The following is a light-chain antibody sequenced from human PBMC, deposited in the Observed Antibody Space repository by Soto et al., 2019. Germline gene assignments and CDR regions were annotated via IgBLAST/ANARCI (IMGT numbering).Light chain of an antibody. V-gene: IGLV1-40*01. CDR3: QSYASSLSYV. CDR1: RSNIGAGYD. J-gene: IGLJ1*01. Sequence: QSVLTQPPSVSGAPGQRVTISCTGSRSNIGAGYDVHWYQQLPGTAPKLLIYGNSNRPSGVPDRFSGSKSGTSASLAITGLQAEDEADYYCQSYASSLSYVFGTGTKLTAL. CDR2: GNS.